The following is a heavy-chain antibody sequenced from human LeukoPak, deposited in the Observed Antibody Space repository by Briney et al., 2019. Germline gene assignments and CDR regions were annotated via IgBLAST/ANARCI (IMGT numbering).Heavy chain of an antibody. J-gene: IGHJ4*02. V-gene: IGHV4-30-2*01. CDR1: GGSISSGGYS. CDR3: ARERGEEYSSGWYKTNFFDT. D-gene: IGHD6-19*01. Sequence: SQTLSLTCAVSGGSISSGGYSWSWIRQPPGKGLEWIGYIYHSGGTYYNPSLESRVAISADMSKNQISLKLSSVTAADTALYYCARERGEEYSSGWYKTNFFDTWGQGTLVTVSS. CDR2: IYHSGGT.